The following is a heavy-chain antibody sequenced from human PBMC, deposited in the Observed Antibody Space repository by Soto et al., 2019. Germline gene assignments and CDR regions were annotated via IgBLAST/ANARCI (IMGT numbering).Heavy chain of an antibody. Sequence: QVQLVESGGGVVQPGRSLRLSCAASGFTFSSYGMHWVRQAPGKGLEWVAVIWYDGSNKYYADSVKGRFTISRDNSKNTLYLQMNSLRAEDTAVNYCARGRRDGYNFNYYYGMDVWGQGTTVTVSS. J-gene: IGHJ6*02. CDR3: ARGRRDGYNFNYYYGMDV. CDR2: IWYDGSNK. V-gene: IGHV3-33*01. D-gene: IGHD5-12*01. CDR1: GFTFSSYG.